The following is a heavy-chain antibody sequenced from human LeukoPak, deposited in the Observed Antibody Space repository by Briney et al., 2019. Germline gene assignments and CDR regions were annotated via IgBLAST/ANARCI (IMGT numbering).Heavy chain of an antibody. CDR1: GYTFTSYD. D-gene: IGHD3-22*01. Sequence: ASVKVSCKASGYTFTSYDINWVRQATGQGLEWMGWMNPNSGNTGYAQKFQGRVNMTRNTSISTAYMELSCLRSEDTAVYYCARASYYDSSGYLGELDAFDIWGQGTMVTVSS. J-gene: IGHJ3*02. V-gene: IGHV1-8*01. CDR2: MNPNSGNT. CDR3: ARASYYDSSGYLGELDAFDI.